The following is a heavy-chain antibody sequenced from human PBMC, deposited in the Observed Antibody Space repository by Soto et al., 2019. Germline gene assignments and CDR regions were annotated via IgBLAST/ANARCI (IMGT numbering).Heavy chain of an antibody. J-gene: IGHJ4*02. V-gene: IGHV3-15*01. CDR1: GFTFSNAW. D-gene: IGHD3-10*01. Sequence: EVQLVESGGGLVKPGGSLRLSCAASGFTFSNAWMSWVRQAPGKGLEWVGRIKSKTDGGTTDYAAPVKGRFTISRDDSKNTLYLQMNSLKTEDTAVYYCTSSYYYGSGSYSDPDYWGQGTLVTVSS. CDR2: IKSKTDGGTT. CDR3: TSSYYYGSGSYSDPDY.